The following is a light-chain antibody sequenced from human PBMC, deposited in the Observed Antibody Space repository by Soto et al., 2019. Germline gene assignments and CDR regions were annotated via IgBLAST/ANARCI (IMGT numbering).Light chain of an antibody. V-gene: IGKV3D-15*01. CDR3: QQYNNWPLA. J-gene: IGKJ4*01. CDR1: QTVTSN. CDR2: GAS. Sequence: DIVMTQSPATLSVSPGERATLSCRASQTVTSNLAWYQQKPGQVPRLLIYGASTKATGIPARFSGSGSGTEFTLTISSLQSEDCAVDYCQQYNNWPLAFGGGTKVEIK.